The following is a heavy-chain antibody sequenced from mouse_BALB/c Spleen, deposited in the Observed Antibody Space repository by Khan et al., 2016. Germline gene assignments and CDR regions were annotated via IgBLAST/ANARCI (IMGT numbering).Heavy chain of an antibody. CDR3: ARFGLLYAMDY. CDR2: INTYTGEP. Sequence: QIQLVQSGPELKKPGETVKISCKASGYTFTNYGMNWVKQAPGKGLKWMGWINTYTGEPTYADDFKGRFAFSLETSASTAYLQINNLKNEDTATYFCARFGLLYAMDYWGQGTSVTVSS. CDR1: GYTFTNYG. J-gene: IGHJ4*01. V-gene: IGHV9-3-1*01. D-gene: IGHD1-1*01.